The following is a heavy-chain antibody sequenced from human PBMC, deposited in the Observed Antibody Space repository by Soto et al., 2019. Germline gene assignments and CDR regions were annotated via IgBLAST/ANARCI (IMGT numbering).Heavy chain of an antibody. Sequence: QLHLVQSGAVVKKPGASVTVSCSASGYPVTAYYMHWVRQAPGRGLEWMGGINPATGAAKYTQTFQGRVTMTRDTSTGTVFMERSGRASADTAVFYCAIGGGVGVAGSAAFDMWGQGTLVTVSS. CDR3: AIGGGVGVAGSAAFDM. D-gene: IGHD3-3*01. CDR2: INPATGAA. CDR1: GYPVTAYY. V-gene: IGHV1-2*02. J-gene: IGHJ3*02.